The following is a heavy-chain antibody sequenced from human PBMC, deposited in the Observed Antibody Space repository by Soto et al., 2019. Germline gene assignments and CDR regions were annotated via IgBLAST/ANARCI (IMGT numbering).Heavy chain of an antibody. Sequence: LSLTCTVSGGSISSGDYYWSWIRQPPGKGLEWIGYIYYSGSTYYNPSLKSRVTISVDTSKNQFSLKLSSVTAADTAVYYCARDTLGDFDLDYWGQGTLVTVSS. CDR2: IYYSGST. CDR1: GGSISSGDYY. V-gene: IGHV4-30-4*01. J-gene: IGHJ4*02. D-gene: IGHD2-21*02. CDR3: ARDTLGDFDLDY.